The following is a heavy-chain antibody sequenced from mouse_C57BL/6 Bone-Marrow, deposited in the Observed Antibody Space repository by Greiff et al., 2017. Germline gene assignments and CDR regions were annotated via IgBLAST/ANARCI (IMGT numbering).Heavy chain of an antibody. CDR2: IYPGNGDT. CDR3: ARKDSYGSPYYAMDY. D-gene: IGHD1-1*01. V-gene: IGHV1-12*01. Sequence: QVQLKESGAELVRPGASVKMSCKASGYTFTSYNMHWVKQTPRQGLEWIGAIYPGNGDTSYNQKFKGKATLTVDKSSSTAYMQLSSLTSEDSAVYFCARKDSYGSPYYAMDYWGQGTSVTVSS. J-gene: IGHJ4*01. CDR1: GYTFTSYN.